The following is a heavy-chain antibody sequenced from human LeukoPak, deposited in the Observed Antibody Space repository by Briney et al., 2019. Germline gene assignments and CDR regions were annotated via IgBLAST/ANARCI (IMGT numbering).Heavy chain of an antibody. CDR2: ISSSSNTI. CDR1: GFIFSSYS. D-gene: IGHD2-8*01. Sequence: GGSLRLSCAASGFIFSSYSMNWVRQAPGKGLEWVSYISSSSNTIYYADSVKGRFTISRDNAKNSLYLQMNSLRPEDTAVYFCARDGMVYAKGNYFDLWGRGTLVTVSS. V-gene: IGHV3-48*01. CDR3: ARDGMVYAKGNYFDL. J-gene: IGHJ2*01.